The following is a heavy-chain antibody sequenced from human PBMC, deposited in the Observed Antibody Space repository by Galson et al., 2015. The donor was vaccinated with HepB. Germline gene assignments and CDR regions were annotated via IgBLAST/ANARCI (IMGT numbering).Heavy chain of an antibody. CDR2: INVGNGNT. J-gene: IGHJ3*01. D-gene: IGHD5-12*01. Sequence: SVKVSCKASGYTFPRHAIHWVRQAPGQRLEWMGWINVGNGNTNFAQTFHDRFTITRDISASTAYMELRSLRSEDTAVYYCARGAATGYPFDTYDFWGQGTRVTVSS. CDR1: GYTFPRHA. CDR3: ARGAATGYPFDTYDF. V-gene: IGHV1-3*01.